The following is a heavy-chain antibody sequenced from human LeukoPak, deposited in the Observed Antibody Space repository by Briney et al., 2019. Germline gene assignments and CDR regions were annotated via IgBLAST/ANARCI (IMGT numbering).Heavy chain of an antibody. CDR2: FYRSGST. D-gene: IGHD1-26*01. V-gene: IGHV4-38-2*02. J-gene: IGHJ5*02. Sequence: SETLSLTCTVSGYSISSGYYWGWIRQPPGKGLGWIGSFYRSGSTYYNPSLKSRVIISGDTSKDQFSLNLNSVTAADTAVYYCARVSGTYFSNPWGQGTLVTVSS. CDR1: GYSISSGYY. CDR3: ARVSGTYFSNP.